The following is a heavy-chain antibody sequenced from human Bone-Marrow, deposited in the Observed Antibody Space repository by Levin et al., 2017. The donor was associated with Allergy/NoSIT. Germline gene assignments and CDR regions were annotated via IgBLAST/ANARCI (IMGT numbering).Heavy chain of an antibody. D-gene: IGHD2-15*01. Sequence: SETLSLTCTVSGGSISSGSYYWSWIRQPAGTGLEWIGRIYTSGSTNYNPSLKSRVTISVDTSKNQFSLKLSSVTAADTAVYYCAREDVPRISLHYWFDPWGQGTLVTVSS. CDR1: GGSISSGSYY. J-gene: IGHJ5*02. V-gene: IGHV4-61*02. CDR2: IYTSGST. CDR3: AREDVPRISLHYWFDP.